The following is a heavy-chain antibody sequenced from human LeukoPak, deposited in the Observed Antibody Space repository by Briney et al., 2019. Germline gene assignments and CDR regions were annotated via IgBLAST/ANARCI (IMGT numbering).Heavy chain of an antibody. CDR2: INPRGST. V-gene: IGHV4-34*01. J-gene: IGHJ6*04. CDR3: ARGLRQGSAWSWGPKEKSYQYMDV. CDR1: GGSFSSHY. D-gene: IGHD6-19*01. Sequence: PSETLSLTCGVSGGSFSSHYWTWIRQPPGKGLEGIGEINPRGSTNYNPSLESRVTVSADTSRNQLSLSLTSVTAADWAVYFCARGLRQGSAWSWGPKEKSYQYMDVWGTGTTVIVSS.